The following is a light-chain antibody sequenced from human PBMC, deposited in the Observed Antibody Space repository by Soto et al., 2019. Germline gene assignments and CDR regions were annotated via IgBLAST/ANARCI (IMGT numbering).Light chain of an antibody. CDR2: GAS. V-gene: IGKV1-9*01. Sequence: DIQMTQSPSTLSASVGDRVTITCRASQGISSYLAWYQQKPGRAPKLLIFGASTLQSGVPSRFSGSGSGTDFTLTISSLQPEDFATYFCQKLNAYPPWTFGQGTKVDIK. CDR3: QKLNAYPPWT. J-gene: IGKJ1*01. CDR1: QGISSY.